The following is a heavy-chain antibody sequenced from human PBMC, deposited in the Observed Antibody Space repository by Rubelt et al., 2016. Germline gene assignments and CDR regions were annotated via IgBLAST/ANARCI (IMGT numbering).Heavy chain of an antibody. Sequence: YSSGGTYYNPSLKSRVTISVDTSKNQFSLKLSSATAADTAVYYCARQYYDFWSGYYNWFDPWGPGTLVTVSS. J-gene: IGHJ5*02. CDR2: YSSGGT. V-gene: IGHV4-31*02. D-gene: IGHD3-3*01. CDR3: ARQYYDFWSGYYNWFDP.